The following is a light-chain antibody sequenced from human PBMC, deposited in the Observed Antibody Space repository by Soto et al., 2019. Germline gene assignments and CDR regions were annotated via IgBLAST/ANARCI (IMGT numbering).Light chain of an antibody. V-gene: IGKV3-20*01. J-gene: IGKJ1*01. CDR2: GAS. CDR3: QQYGSSPET. Sequence: EIVLTQYPGTLSLSPGERATLSCRASQSVSSSYLACYQQKPGQATRLLIDGASSRATGIPDRFSGSGSGTDFTLTISRLEPQDFAVYYCQQYGSSPETFGRGTKVEIK. CDR1: QSVSSSY.